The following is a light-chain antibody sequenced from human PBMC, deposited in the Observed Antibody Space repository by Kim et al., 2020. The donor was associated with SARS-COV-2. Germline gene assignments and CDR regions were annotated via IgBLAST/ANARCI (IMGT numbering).Light chain of an antibody. CDR1: RSSIVQNY. CDR2: GNN. Sequence: GPQLRISCSGGRSSIVQNYVSWFQQLPGTAPKLLLYGNNTRPSGVPDRFSGSKSGTSAPLGITGLQTGDEADYYCGTWESSLSAYVFGTGTKVTVL. CDR3: GTWESSLSAYV. V-gene: IGLV1-51*01. J-gene: IGLJ1*01.